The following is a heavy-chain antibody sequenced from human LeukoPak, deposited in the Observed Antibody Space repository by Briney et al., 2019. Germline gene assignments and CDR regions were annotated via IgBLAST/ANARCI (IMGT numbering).Heavy chain of an antibody. D-gene: IGHD6-19*01. V-gene: IGHV3-30-3*01. CDR3: ARFEQWLD. J-gene: IGHJ4*02. CDR1: GFTFSSYA. Sequence: GGSLRLSCAASGFTFSSYAMHWVRQAPGKGLEWVAVISYDGSNKYYADSVKGRFTISRDNSKNTLYLQMNSLRAEDTAVYYCARFEQWLDWGQGTLVTVSS. CDR2: ISYDGSNK.